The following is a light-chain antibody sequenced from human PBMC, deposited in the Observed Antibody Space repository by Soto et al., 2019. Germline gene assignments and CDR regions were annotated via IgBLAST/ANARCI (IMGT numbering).Light chain of an antibody. CDR2: DAS. CDR3: QQRSSWPGT. Sequence: EIVLTQSPATLSLSPGERATLSCRASQSVSSYLAWYQQKPGQAPRLLIYDASNRATGIPTRFSGSVSGTDFTLTISSLEPEDFAVYYCQQRSSWPGTFGPGTKVDIK. V-gene: IGKV3-11*01. CDR1: QSVSSY. J-gene: IGKJ3*01.